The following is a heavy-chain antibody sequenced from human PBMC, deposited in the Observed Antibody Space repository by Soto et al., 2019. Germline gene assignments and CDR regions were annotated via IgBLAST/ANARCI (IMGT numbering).Heavy chain of an antibody. D-gene: IGHD4-17*01. CDR3: ARAQDYGDYVFIGYYYGMDV. J-gene: IGHJ6*02. CDR1: GFTFSSYW. V-gene: IGHV3-74*01. CDR2: INSDGSST. Sequence: VGSLRLSCAASGFTFSSYWMHWVRQAPGKGLVWVSRINSDGSSTSYADSVKGRFTISRDNAKNTLYLQMNSLRAEDTAVYYCARAQDYGDYVFIGYYYGMDVWGQGTTVTVSS.